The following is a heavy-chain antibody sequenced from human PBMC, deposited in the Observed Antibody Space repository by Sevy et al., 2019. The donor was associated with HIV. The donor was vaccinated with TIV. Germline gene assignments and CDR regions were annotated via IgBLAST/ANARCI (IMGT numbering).Heavy chain of an antibody. D-gene: IGHD2-15*01. Sequence: GGSLRLSCAASGFTFSNAWMSWVRQAPGKGLEWVGRIKSKTDGGTTDYAEPVKGRFTISRDDSKNTLYLQMNSLKTEDTAVYYCTTDRGGNADAFDIWGQGTMVTVSS. V-gene: IGHV3-15*01. CDR1: GFTFSNAW. CDR2: IKSKTDGGTT. CDR3: TTDRGGNADAFDI. J-gene: IGHJ3*02.